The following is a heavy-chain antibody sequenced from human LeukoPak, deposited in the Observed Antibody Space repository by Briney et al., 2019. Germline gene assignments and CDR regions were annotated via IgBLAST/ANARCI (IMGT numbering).Heavy chain of an antibody. Sequence: SVKVSCKASGGTFSSYAISWVRQAPGQGLEWMGGIIPIFGTANYAQKFQGRVTITADESTSTAYMELSSLRSEDTAVYYCAVFSKIQSGYNLWGQGTLVTVSS. D-gene: IGHD5-18*01. CDR1: GGTFSSYA. V-gene: IGHV1-69*13. CDR3: AVFSKIQSGYNL. CDR2: IIPIFGTA. J-gene: IGHJ1*01.